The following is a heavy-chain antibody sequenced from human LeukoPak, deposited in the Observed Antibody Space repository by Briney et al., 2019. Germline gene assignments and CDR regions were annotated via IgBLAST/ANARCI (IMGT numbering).Heavy chain of an antibody. V-gene: IGHV3-48*02. Sequence: PGGSLRLSCAASGFTFSSYSMNWVRQAPGKGLEWVSYISSSSTIYYADSVKGRFTISRDNAKNSLYLQMNSLRDEDTAVYYCARDSSTIFGVVTTPFDYWGQGTLVTVSS. J-gene: IGHJ4*02. CDR2: ISSSSTI. CDR3: ARDSSTIFGVVTTPFDY. D-gene: IGHD3-3*01. CDR1: GFTFSSYS.